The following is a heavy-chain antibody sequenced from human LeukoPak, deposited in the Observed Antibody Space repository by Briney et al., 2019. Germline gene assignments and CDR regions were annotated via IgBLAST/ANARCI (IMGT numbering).Heavy chain of an antibody. CDR2: VYYSGST. J-gene: IGHJ4*02. Sequence: SETLSLTCTISGGSISSGDYYWSWIRQPPGKGLEWIGYVYYSGSTYYTPSLKRRVTISVDTSKNQFSLKLSSVTDADTAVYYCASSITSWFDYWGQGTLVTVSS. CDR1: GGSISSGDYY. D-gene: IGHD2-2*01. CDR3: ASSITSWFDY. V-gene: IGHV4-30-4*01.